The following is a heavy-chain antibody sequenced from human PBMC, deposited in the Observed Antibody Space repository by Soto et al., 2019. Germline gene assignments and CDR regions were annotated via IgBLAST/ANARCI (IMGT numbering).Heavy chain of an antibody. J-gene: IGHJ4*02. Sequence: QVQLVESGGGVVQPGRSLRLSCAASGFTFSNYGMYWVRQAPGKGLEWVAFISYDGSSIFYADPMKGRHTISRDNSKNTLYLQMNSLGAEDMAVYYCVNGIGNYWALVYWGQGTPVTVSS. CDR3: VNGIGNYWALVY. CDR1: GFTFSNYG. V-gene: IGHV3-30*18. CDR2: ISYDGSSI. D-gene: IGHD1-7*01.